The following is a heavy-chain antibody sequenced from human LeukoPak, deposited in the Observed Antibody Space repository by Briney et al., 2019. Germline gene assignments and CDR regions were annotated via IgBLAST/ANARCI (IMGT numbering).Heavy chain of an antibody. CDR1: GGSFSGYY. V-gene: IGHV4-34*01. J-gene: IGHJ4*02. D-gene: IGHD5-18*01. CDR2: INHSGST. Sequence: PSETLSLTCAVYGGSFSGYYWSWIRQPPGKGLEWIGEINHSGSTNYNPSLKSRVTISVDTSKNQFSLKLSSVTAADTAVYYCARGPRGYSYGSDYWGQGTLVTVSS. CDR3: ARGPRGYSYGSDY.